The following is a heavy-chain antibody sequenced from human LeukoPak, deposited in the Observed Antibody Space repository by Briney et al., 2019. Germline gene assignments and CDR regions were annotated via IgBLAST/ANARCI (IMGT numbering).Heavy chain of an antibody. D-gene: IGHD1-26*01. CDR2: ISSDGSNK. CDR3: ARDDIIVGATTLDY. J-gene: IGHJ4*02. V-gene: IGHV3-30*04. CDR1: GFIFSTYA. Sequence: GGSLRLSCEASGFIFSTYAMHWVRQAPGKGLEWLAVISSDGSNKYHVDSVKGRFTISRDNSKNTLYLEMDSVRLGDTAVYYCARDDIIVGATTLDYWGQGTLDTVSS.